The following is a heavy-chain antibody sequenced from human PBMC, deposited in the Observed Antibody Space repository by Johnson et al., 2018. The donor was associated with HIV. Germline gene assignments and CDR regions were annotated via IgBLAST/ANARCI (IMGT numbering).Heavy chain of an antibody. J-gene: IGHJ3*02. Sequence: QVQLVESGGGLVQPGGSLRLPCGASGFTFSSYGMHWVRQAPGKGLEWVAFIRYDGSNKHYADSVKGRFTISRDNAKNSLYLQMNSLRAEDTAVYYCARGPGLFSRPEQFAFDIWGQGTMVTVSS. CDR3: ARGPGLFSRPEQFAFDI. CDR2: IRYDGSNK. V-gene: IGHV3-30*02. CDR1: GFTFSSYG. D-gene: IGHD2-2*01.